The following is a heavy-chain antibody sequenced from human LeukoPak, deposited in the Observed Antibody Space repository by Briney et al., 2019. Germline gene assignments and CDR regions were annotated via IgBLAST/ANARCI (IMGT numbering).Heavy chain of an antibody. D-gene: IGHD2-15*01. J-gene: IGHJ4*02. CDR1: GFIFSHYW. V-gene: IGHV3-7*01. Sequence: GGSLRLSCAASGFIFSHYWMSWVRQSPGRGLEWVATINNDGGDTLYADSVKGRLTISRDDAKNSLFLQFHSLRVDDTAVYYCTRLAPGSSRDYWGQGTLVTVSS. CDR2: INNDGGDT. CDR3: TRLAPGSSRDY.